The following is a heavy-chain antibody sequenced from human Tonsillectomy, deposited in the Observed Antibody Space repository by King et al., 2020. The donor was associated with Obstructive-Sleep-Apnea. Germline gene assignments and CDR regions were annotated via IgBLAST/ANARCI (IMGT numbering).Heavy chain of an antibody. CDR3: ARQDFYYGSGSYYLYYYYGMDV. J-gene: IGHJ6*02. CDR1: VYSFTSYW. V-gene: IGHV5-51*01. CDR2: IYPGDSDT. D-gene: IGHD3-10*01. Sequence: QLVQSGAEVKKPGASLKISCQGSVYSFTSYWITWVRQMPGKGLEWMGIIYPGDSDTRYSPSFQGQVTISADKSISTAYLQWSSLKASDTAMYYCARQDFYYGSGSYYLYYYYGMDVWGQGTTVTVSS.